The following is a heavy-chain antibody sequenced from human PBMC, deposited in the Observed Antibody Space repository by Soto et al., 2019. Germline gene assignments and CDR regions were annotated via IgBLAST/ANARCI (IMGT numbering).Heavy chain of an antibody. V-gene: IGHV3-30-3*01. Sequence: GGSLRLSCAASGFTFSTYSMHWVRQAPGKGLEWVTIISYDGSNKYYADSVKGRFTISRDNSRSTLYLQMNSLRAEDTAVYYCARGPPKWGDSSGYYDGMDVWGQGTTVTVSS. CDR1: GFTFSTYS. D-gene: IGHD3-22*01. CDR3: ARGPPKWGDSSGYYDGMDV. CDR2: ISYDGSNK. J-gene: IGHJ6*02.